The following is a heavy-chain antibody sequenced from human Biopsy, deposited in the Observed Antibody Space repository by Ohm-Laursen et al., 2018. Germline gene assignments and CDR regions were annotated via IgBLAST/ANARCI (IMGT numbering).Heavy chain of an antibody. J-gene: IGHJ3*02. CDR1: GGSISSYY. CDR3: GRREVVITHDAFDT. D-gene: IGHD3-22*01. CDR2: VYYSGST. V-gene: IGHV4-59*08. Sequence: SETLSLTWTVSGGSISSYYWTWIRQPPGKGLEWIGDVYYSGSTNRNPSLKSRVTILVDTSKNQFSLKLNSVTAADTAVYYCGRREVVITHDAFDTWGQGTMVTVS.